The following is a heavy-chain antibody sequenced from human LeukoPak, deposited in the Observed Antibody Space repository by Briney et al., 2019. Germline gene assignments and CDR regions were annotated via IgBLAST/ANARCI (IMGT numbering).Heavy chain of an antibody. V-gene: IGHV3-23*01. J-gene: IGHJ4*02. CDR1: GFTFSSYA. CDR3: AKDPGYYVSYFDY. CDR2: ISGSGGST. Sequence: TGGSLRLSCAASGFTFSSYAMSWVRQAPGKGLEWVSAISGSGGSTYYADSVKGRFTISRDNSKNTLYLQMNSLRAEDTAVYYCAKDPGYYVSYFDYWGQGTLVTVST. D-gene: IGHD3-10*02.